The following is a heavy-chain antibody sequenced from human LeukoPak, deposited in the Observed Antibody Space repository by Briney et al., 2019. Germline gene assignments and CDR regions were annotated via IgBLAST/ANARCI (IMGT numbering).Heavy chain of an antibody. Sequence: GGSLRLSCAASGFTFSSYAMSWVRQAPGKGLEWVSAISGSGGSTYYADSMKGRFTISRDNSKNTLYLQMNSLRAEDTAVYYCARRYYYDSSDLSLDVWGKGTTVTVSS. CDR1: GFTFSSYA. V-gene: IGHV3-23*01. CDR3: ARRYYYDSSDLSLDV. CDR2: ISGSGGST. J-gene: IGHJ6*04. D-gene: IGHD3-22*01.